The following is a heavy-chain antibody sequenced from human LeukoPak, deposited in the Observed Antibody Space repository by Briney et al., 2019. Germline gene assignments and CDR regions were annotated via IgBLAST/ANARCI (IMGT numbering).Heavy chain of an antibody. CDR3: ARGAVAGPFRSDFDY. CDR2: ISAYNGNT. D-gene: IGHD6-19*01. CDR1: GYTLTSYG. Sequence: GASVKVPCQASGYTLTSYGISWVRQAPGQGLEWMGWISAYNGNTNYAQKLQGRVTMTTDTSTSTAYMELRSLRSDDTAVYYCARGAVAGPFRSDFDYWGQGTLVTVSS. J-gene: IGHJ4*02. V-gene: IGHV1-18*01.